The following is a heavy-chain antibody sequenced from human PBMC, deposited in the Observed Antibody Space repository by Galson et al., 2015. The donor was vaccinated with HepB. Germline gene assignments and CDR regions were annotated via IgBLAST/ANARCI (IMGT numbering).Heavy chain of an antibody. CDR2: ISDDGSNK. Sequence: SLRLSCAASGFTFSSYWMHWVRQAPGKGLVWVSRISDDGSNKYYADSVKGRFTISRDNSKNTLYLQMNSLRAEDTAVYYCAKDAPTLWYFDLWGRGTLVTVSS. CDR3: AKDAPTLWYFDL. CDR1: GFTFSSYW. J-gene: IGHJ2*01. V-gene: IGHV3-30*02.